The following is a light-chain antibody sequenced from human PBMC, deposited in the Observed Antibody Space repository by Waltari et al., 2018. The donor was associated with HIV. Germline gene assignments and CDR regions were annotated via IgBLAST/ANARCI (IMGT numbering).Light chain of an antibody. J-gene: IGKJ5*01. CDR1: QSVLSSSNNKNY. V-gene: IGKV4-1*01. CDR3: QQYYNTPSIT. Sequence: DIVLTQSQDSLAVSLGQRATTNCKSSQSVLSSSNNKNYLTWYQQRPGQPPNLLISWTSARESGVSDRISGSGSGTDSTLTINSLQAEDVAVYYCQQYYNTPSITFGQGTRLEIK. CDR2: WTS.